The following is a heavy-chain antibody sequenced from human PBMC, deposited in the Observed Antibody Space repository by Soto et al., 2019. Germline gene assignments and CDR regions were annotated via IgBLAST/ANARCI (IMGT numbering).Heavy chain of an antibody. CDR3: VPTFDDGP. J-gene: IGHJ5*02. D-gene: IGHD1-1*01. Sequence: GGSLRLSCTASGFIFSSKWMHWVRQAPGKGLVWVSRINSDGSSPTYADSVKGRFTISRDNARSTLYLQMDSLRAEDTAVYYCVPTFDDGPWGQGTSVTVSS. V-gene: IGHV3-74*03. CDR1: GFIFSSKW. CDR2: INSDGSSP.